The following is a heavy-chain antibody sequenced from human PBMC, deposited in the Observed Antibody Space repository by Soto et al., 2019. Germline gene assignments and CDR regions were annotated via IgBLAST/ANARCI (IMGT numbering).Heavy chain of an antibody. CDR3: TRHAGDTAMVTPLDY. CDR1: GFTFSGSA. J-gene: IGHJ4*02. D-gene: IGHD5-18*01. CDR2: IRSKANSYAT. V-gene: IGHV3-73*01. Sequence: GGSLRLSCAASGFTFSGSAMHWVRQASGKGLEWVGRIRSKANSYATAYAASVKGRFTISRDDSKNTAYLQMNSLKTEDTAVYYCTRHAGDTAMVTPLDYWGQGTLVTVSS.